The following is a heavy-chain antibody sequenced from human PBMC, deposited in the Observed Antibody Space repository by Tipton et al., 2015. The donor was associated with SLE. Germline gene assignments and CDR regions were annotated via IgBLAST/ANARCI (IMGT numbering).Heavy chain of an antibody. D-gene: IGHD6-13*01. Sequence: TLSLTCTVSGGSISSGSYYWSWIRQPAGKGLEWIGGIYTSGSTNYNPSLKSRVTISVDTSKNQFSLKLSSVTAADTAVYYCARALSSSGGFDYWGQGTLVTVSS. CDR3: ARALSSSGGFDY. CDR1: GGSISSGSYY. V-gene: IGHV4-61*02. J-gene: IGHJ4*02. CDR2: IYTSGST.